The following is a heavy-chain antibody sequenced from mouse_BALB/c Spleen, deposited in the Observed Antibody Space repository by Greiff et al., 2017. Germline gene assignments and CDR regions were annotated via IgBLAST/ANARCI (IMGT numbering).Heavy chain of an antibody. D-gene: IGHD2-1*01. CDR3: ARWDGNSYFDY. Sequence: VQLKESGPGLVKPSQSLSLTCTVTGYSITSDYAWNWIRQFPGNKLEWMGYISYSGSTSYNPSLKSRISITRDTSKNQFFLQLNSVTTEDTATYYCARWDGNSYFDYWGQGTTLTVSS. CDR1: GYSITSDYA. CDR2: ISYSGST. V-gene: IGHV3-2*02. J-gene: IGHJ2*01.